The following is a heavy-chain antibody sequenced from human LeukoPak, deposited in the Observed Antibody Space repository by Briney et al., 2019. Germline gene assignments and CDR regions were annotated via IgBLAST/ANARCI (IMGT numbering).Heavy chain of an antibody. CDR2: TWYDGSNK. J-gene: IGHJ6*02. CDR1: GFTFSSYG. CDR3: ARASGYRDQYYYYGMDV. D-gene: IGHD3-22*01. V-gene: IGHV3-33*01. Sequence: TGGSLRLSCAASGFTFSSYGMHWVRQAPGKGLEWVAVTWYDGSNKYYADSVKGRFTISRDNSKNTLYLQMNSLRAEDTAVYYCARASGYRDQYYYYGMDVWGQGTTVTVSS.